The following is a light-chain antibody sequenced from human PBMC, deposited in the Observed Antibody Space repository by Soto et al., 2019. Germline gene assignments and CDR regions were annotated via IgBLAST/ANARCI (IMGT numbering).Light chain of an antibody. V-gene: IGKV1-5*01. J-gene: IGKJ2*01. Sequence: DIQMTQSPSTLSASVGDRVTMTCRASQSIGSWLAWYQHKPGRAPKLLIFDGARLESGVPSRFSGSGSGTEFTFTISSLQPEDFATYYCQQYNDSFPYTFGQGTKVDIK. CDR2: DGA. CDR1: QSIGSW. CDR3: QQYNDSFPYT.